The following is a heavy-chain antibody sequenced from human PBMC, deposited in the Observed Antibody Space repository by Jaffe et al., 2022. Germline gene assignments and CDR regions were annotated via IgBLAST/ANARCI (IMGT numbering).Heavy chain of an antibody. D-gene: IGHD3-10*01. CDR1: GFTFSSYS. CDR2: ISSSSSYI. V-gene: IGHV3-21*01. J-gene: IGHJ4*02. Sequence: EVQLVESGGGLVKPGGSLRLSCAASGFTFSSYSMNWVRQAPGKGLEWVSSISSSSSYIYYADSVKGRFTISRDNAKNSLYLQMNSLRAEDTAVYYCARDLSWAYYYGSGSYPLGYWGQGTLVTVSS. CDR3: ARDLSWAYYYGSGSYPLGY.